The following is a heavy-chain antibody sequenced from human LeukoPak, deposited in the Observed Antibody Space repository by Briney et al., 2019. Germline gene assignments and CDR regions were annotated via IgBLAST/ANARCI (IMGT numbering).Heavy chain of an antibody. Sequence: GRSLRLSCAASGFTFSSYAMHWVRQAPGKGLEWVAVISYDGSNKYYADSVKGRFTISRDNSKNTLYLQMNSLRAEDTAVYYCARSTIIAVDFDYWGQGTLVTVSS. CDR1: GFTFSSYA. D-gene: IGHD6-19*01. CDR2: ISYDGSNK. V-gene: IGHV3-30-3*01. J-gene: IGHJ4*02. CDR3: ARSTIIAVDFDY.